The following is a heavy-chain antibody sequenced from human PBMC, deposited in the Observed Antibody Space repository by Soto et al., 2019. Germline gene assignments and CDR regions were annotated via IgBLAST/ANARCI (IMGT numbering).Heavy chain of an antibody. V-gene: IGHV3-21*01. CDR1: GFTFSSYS. CDR3: ATTVVTPPYYYYYGMDV. J-gene: IGHJ6*02. Sequence: GGSLRLSCAASGFTFSSYSMNWVRQAPGKGLEWVSSISSSSSYIYYADSVKGRFTISRDNAKNSLYLQMNSLRAEDTAVYYCATTVVTPPYYYYYGMDVWGQGTTVTVSS. CDR2: ISSSSSYI. D-gene: IGHD4-17*01.